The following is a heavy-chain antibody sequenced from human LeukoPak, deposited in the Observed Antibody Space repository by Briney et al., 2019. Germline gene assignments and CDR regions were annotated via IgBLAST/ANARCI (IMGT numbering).Heavy chain of an antibody. CDR2: INHSGST. D-gene: IGHD4-17*01. Sequence: SETLSLPCAVYGGAFRGYYWNWIRQPPGKGLEWIGEINHSGSTNYNPSLKSRVTISVDTSKNQFSLKLSSVTAADTAVYYCARGTETRGYFDYWGQGTLVTVSS. V-gene: IGHV4-34*01. CDR3: ARGTETRGYFDY. J-gene: IGHJ4*02. CDR1: GGAFRGYY.